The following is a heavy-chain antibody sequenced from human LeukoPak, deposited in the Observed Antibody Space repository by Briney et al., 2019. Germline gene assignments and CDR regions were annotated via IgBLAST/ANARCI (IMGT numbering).Heavy chain of an antibody. D-gene: IGHD3-10*01. J-gene: IGHJ6*04. CDR1: GFTFSSYS. V-gene: IGHV3-48*04. CDR3: ASLHMVRGVIRPVLEDV. Sequence: GGSLRLSCAASGFTFSSYSMNWVRQAPGKGLEWVSYISRSGSTIYYADSVKGRFTISRDNAKNSLYLQMNSLRAEDTAVYYCASLHMVRGVIRPVLEDVWGKGTTVTVSS. CDR2: ISRSGSTI.